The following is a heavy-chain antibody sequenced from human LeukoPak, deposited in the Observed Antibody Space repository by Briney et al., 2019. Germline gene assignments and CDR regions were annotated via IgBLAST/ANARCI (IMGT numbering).Heavy chain of an antibody. Sequence: PSETLSLTCTVSGGSISSYYWTWIRQPPGKGLEWIGYIYYSGNTNYNPSLKSRVIISVDTSKKQFSLKLNSVTAADTAVYYCARDTYYYDSWGQGTLVTVSS. J-gene: IGHJ4*02. V-gene: IGHV4-59*01. CDR1: GGSISSYY. CDR3: ARDTYYYDS. CDR2: IYYSGNT. D-gene: IGHD3-22*01.